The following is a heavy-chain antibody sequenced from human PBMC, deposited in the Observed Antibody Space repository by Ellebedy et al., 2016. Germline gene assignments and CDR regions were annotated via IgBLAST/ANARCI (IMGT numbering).Heavy chain of an antibody. CDR1: GLSVSRNY. D-gene: IGHD3-3*01. V-gene: IGHV3-53*01. Sequence: GGSLRLSXAASGLSVSRNYMSWVRQAPGKGLECVSVIFAAGTTYYADSVKGRFTISRDNSKTTLWLQMNSLTAEDTAVYYCARVHTAVFGVVSPHSNYMDVWGKGTTVIVSS. CDR3: ARVHTAVFGVVSPHSNYMDV. CDR2: IFAAGTT. J-gene: IGHJ6*03.